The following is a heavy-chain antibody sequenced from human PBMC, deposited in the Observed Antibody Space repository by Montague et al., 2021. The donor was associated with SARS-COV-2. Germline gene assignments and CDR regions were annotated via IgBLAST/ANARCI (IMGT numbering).Heavy chain of an antibody. V-gene: IGHV4-61*01. Sequence: SETLSLTCTVSGGSVSSGSYYWSWIRQPSGKGLEWIGNFYYSGSTNYNPSLKSRVTISVDTSKNQFSLKLSSVTAADTAVYYCASVNTAGAYWGQGTLVTVSS. CDR3: ASVNTAGAY. CDR1: GGSVSSGSYY. D-gene: IGHD7-27*01. CDR2: FYYSGST. J-gene: IGHJ4*02.